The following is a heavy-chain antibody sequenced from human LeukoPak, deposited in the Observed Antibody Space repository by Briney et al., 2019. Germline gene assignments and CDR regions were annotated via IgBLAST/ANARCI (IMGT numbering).Heavy chain of an antibody. J-gene: IGHJ4*02. CDR2: IYYTGST. CDR3: ARGWEGGNYFMDY. Sequence: SETLSLTCSVAGGSMSSNYWSWVRQPPGKGLEWIGYIYYTGSTNYNPSLKSRVSISVDTSKKQFSLKLNSVTAADTAVYYCARGWEGGNYFMDYWGQGTLVTVSS. CDR1: GGSMSSNY. V-gene: IGHV4-59*01. D-gene: IGHD1-26*01.